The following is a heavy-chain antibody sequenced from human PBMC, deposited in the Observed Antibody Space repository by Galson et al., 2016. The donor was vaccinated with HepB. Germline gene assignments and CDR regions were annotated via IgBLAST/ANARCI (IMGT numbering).Heavy chain of an antibody. Sequence: SVKVSCKASGGTFGRYAISWVRQAPGQGPAWMGGVIPVYGTANYAPSFQDRLTITADELTTTAYMELSTLRSEDTAVYYCAREGSGSYYNPLDFYFYGMDVWGQGTTVTVSS. J-gene: IGHJ6*02. CDR1: GGTFGRYA. CDR3: AREGSGSYYNPLDFYFYGMDV. V-gene: IGHV1-69*13. D-gene: IGHD3-10*01. CDR2: VIPVYGTA.